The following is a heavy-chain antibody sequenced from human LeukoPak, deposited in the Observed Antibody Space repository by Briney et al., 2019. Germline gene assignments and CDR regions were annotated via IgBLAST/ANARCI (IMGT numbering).Heavy chain of an antibody. CDR1: GFTFSSYA. CDR2: ISGSGGST. Sequence: GGSLRLSCAASGFTFSSYAMSWVRQAPGKGLEWVSAISGSGGSTYYADSVKGRLTISRGNSKNTLYLQMNSLRAEDTAVYYCAKALLWFGDESYFDYWGQGTLVTVSS. V-gene: IGHV3-23*01. D-gene: IGHD3-10*01. J-gene: IGHJ4*02. CDR3: AKALLWFGDESYFDY.